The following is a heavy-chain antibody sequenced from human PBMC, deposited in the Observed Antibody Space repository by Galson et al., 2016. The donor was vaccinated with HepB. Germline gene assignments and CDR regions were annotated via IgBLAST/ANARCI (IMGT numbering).Heavy chain of an antibody. V-gene: IGHV3-23*01. CDR3: AKFQMAVTGNVGYFDY. CDR2: ISVVGGPT. CDR1: GITFSNYA. D-gene: IGHD6-19*01. Sequence: SLRLSCAVSGITFSNYALNWVRQAPGKGLEWVSTISVVGGPTYYADSVKGRFTIPRDNSKNTVSLQRRNLRVGDTAVYYCAKFQMAVTGNVGYFDYWGQGALVTVSS. J-gene: IGHJ4*02.